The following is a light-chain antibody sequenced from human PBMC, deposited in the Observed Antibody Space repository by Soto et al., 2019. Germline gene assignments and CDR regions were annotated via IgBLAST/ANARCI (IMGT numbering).Light chain of an antibody. Sequence: VLTQSPDTLSLSPGDRVTLSCRANQRASRQYLSWYQQRPGQHPRLLIYSVSMRADGIPDRFSGSGSGSEFTLTINRLEPEDFAVYYCQDFDSPQWTFGQGTKIE. J-gene: IGKJ1*01. CDR3: QDFDSPQWT. CDR2: SVS. V-gene: IGKV3-20*01. CDR1: QRASRQY.